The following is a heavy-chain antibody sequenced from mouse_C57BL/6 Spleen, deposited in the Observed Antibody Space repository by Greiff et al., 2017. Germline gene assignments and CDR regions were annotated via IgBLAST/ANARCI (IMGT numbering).Heavy chain of an antibody. V-gene: IGHV3-6*01. Sequence: EVKLQESGPGLVKPSQSLSLTCSVTGYSITSGYYWNWIRQFPGNKLEWMGYISYDGSNNYNPSLKNRISITRDTSKNQFFLKLNSVTTEDTATYYCARDDYGSSSYAMDYWGQGTSVTVSS. CDR2: ISYDGSN. CDR3: ARDDYGSSSYAMDY. D-gene: IGHD1-1*01. CDR1: GYSITSGYY. J-gene: IGHJ4*01.